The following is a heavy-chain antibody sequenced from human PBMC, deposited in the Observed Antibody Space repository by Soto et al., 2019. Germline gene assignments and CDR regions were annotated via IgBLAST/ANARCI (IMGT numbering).Heavy chain of an antibody. Sequence: QVQLVQSGTEVKKPGASVKVSCKASGYTFSSHGINWVRQDPGQGPEWMGWISAYNGNTNYAQKVQGRVTMRTDTSTSTGYMELRSLRSDDTAVYYCARSRYCSGGSCPLNFGYWGQGTLVSVSS. CDR1: GYTFSSHG. V-gene: IGHV1-18*01. CDR3: ARSRYCSGGSCPLNFGY. CDR2: ISAYNGNT. D-gene: IGHD2-15*01. J-gene: IGHJ4*02.